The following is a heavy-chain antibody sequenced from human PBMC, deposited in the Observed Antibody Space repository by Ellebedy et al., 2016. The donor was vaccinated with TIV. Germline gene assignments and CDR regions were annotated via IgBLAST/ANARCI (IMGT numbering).Heavy chain of an antibody. D-gene: IGHD2-15*01. CDR1: GDYISSDVYS. V-gene: IGHV4-30-2*01. J-gene: IGHJ6*02. CDR2: IYHSGST. Sequence: MPSETLSLTCAVSGDYISSDVYSWTWIRQAPGKGLEWIGYIYHSGSTYYNPSLKSRVTITVDRSKSQFSLKLTSVTAADTAVYYCAGNYCSTGSCYSENYGMDVWGQGTTVTVSS. CDR3: AGNYCSTGSCYSENYGMDV.